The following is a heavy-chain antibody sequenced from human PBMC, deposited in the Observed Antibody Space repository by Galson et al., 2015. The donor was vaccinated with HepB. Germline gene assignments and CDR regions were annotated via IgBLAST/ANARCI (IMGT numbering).Heavy chain of an antibody. CDR3: ARARIAAAAFNWFDP. V-gene: IGHV3-21*01. Sequence: SLRLSCAASGFTFSSYSMNWVRQAPGKGLEWVSSISSSSSYIYYADSVKGRFTISRDNAKNSLYLQMNSLRAEDTAVYYCARARIAAAAFNWFDPWGQGTLVTVSS. CDR1: GFTFSSYS. D-gene: IGHD6-13*01. CDR2: ISSSSSYI. J-gene: IGHJ5*02.